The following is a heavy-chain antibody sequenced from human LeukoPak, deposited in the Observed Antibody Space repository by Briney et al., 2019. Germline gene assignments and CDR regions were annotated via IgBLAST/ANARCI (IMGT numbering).Heavy chain of an antibody. J-gene: IGHJ4*02. V-gene: IGHV4-59*11. CDR3: ARDGYSGSSLFDY. Sequence: KPSETLSLTCTVSGGSISSHFRSWIRQPPGKGLEWIGYIHYSGSTNYNPSLKSRVTISVDTSKNQFSLKLSSVTAADTAVYYCARDGYSGSSLFDYWGQGTLVTVSS. D-gene: IGHD1-26*01. CDR2: IHYSGST. CDR1: GGSISSHF.